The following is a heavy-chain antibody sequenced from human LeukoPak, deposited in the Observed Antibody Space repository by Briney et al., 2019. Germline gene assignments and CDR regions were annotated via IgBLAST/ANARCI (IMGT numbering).Heavy chain of an antibody. V-gene: IGHV4-4*07. CDR3: ARDSGGSPKGFAFDI. CDR2: IYTSGST. J-gene: IGHJ3*02. CDR1: GGSLSSYY. Sequence: PSETLSLTCTVSGGSLSSYYWSWIRQPAGKGLEWIGRIYTSGSTNYNPSLKSRVTMSVDTSKNQFSLKLSSVTAADTAVYYCARDSGGSPKGFAFDIWGQGTMVTVSS. D-gene: IGHD2-15*01.